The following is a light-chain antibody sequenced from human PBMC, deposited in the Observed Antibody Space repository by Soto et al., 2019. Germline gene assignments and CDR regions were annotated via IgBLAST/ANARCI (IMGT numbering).Light chain of an antibody. Sequence: QSVLTQPPSVSGAPGQRVTISCTGSSSNIGAGYDVHWYQQLPGTAPKLLIYGNSNRPSGVPDRFSGSKSGTSASLAITGFRVEDAADYYCQSYDSSLSGWVFGGGTKLTVL. CDR2: GNS. CDR3: QSYDSSLSGWV. CDR1: SSNIGAGYD. J-gene: IGLJ3*02. V-gene: IGLV1-40*01.